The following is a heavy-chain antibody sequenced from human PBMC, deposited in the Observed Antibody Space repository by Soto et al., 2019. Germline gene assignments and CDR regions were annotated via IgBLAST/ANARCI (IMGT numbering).Heavy chain of an antibody. CDR3: AIQSLMVYATVDY. CDR1: GFTFSSYA. D-gene: IGHD2-8*01. CDR2: ISGSGGST. Sequence: GGSLRLSCAASGFTFSSYAMSWVRQAPGKGLEWVSAISGSGGSTYYADSVKGRFTISRDNSKNTLYLQMNGLRAEDTAVYYCAIQSLMVYATVDYWGQGTLVTVSS. J-gene: IGHJ4*02. V-gene: IGHV3-23*01.